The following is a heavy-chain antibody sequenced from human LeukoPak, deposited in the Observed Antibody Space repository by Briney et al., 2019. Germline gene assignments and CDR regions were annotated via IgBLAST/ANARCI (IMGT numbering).Heavy chain of an antibody. CDR3: ATEISSGWFYDY. CDR2: IYPGDSEV. J-gene: IGHJ4*02. Sequence: GESLKISCKASGYRFTSYWIGWVRQMPGKGLEWMGMIYPGDSEVRYGPAFQGQVTISADKSVNTAYLQWSSLKASDTAIYYCATEISSGWFYDYWGQGTLVTVSS. CDR1: GYRFTSYW. V-gene: IGHV5-51*01. D-gene: IGHD6-19*01.